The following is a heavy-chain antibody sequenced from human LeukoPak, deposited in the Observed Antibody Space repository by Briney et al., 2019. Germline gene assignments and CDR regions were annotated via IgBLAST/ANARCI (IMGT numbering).Heavy chain of an antibody. CDR1: GYTFTSYD. D-gene: IGHD3-22*01. CDR3: ARNQRAIYDTSGYWYNWFDP. J-gene: IGHJ5*02. V-gene: IGHV1-8*01. CDR2: MSPNSGNT. Sequence: GASVKVSCKASGYTFTSYDINWVRQATGQGLEWMGWMSPNSGNTGYAQRFQGRVTMTRNTSISTAYMELSSLRSEDTAVYYCARNQRAIYDTSGYWYNWFDPWGQGTLVTVSS.